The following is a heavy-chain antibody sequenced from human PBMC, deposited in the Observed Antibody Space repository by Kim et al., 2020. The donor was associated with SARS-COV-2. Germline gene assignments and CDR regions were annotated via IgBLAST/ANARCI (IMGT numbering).Heavy chain of an antibody. V-gene: IGHV1-18*01. D-gene: IGHD3-3*01. CDR2: ISAYNGNT. Sequence: ASVKVSCKASGYTFTSYGISWVRQAPGQGLEWMGWISAYNGNTNYAQKLQGRVTMTTDTSTSTAYMELRSLRSDDTAVYYCARDRYYDFWSGPLYYYYGMDVWGQGTTVTVSS. CDR3: ARDRYYDFWSGPLYYYYGMDV. J-gene: IGHJ6*02. CDR1: GYTFTSYG.